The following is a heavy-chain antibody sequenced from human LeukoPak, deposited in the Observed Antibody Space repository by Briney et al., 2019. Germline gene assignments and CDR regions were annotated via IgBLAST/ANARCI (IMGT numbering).Heavy chain of an antibody. D-gene: IGHD1-1*01. CDR1: SGSISSGSYS. CDR2: IYTTGST. V-gene: IGHV4-61*02. CDR3: ARTTTTGTTPFDY. Sequence: PSQTLSLTCTVSSGSISSGSYSWSWIRQPAGKGLEWIGRIYTTGSTNYNPSLKSRVSISLDTSKNQLSLKLSSVTAADTALYYCARTTTTGTTPFDYWGQGALVAVSS. J-gene: IGHJ4*02.